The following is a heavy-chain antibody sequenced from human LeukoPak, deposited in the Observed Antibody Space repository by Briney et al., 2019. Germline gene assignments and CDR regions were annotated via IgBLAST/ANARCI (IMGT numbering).Heavy chain of an antibody. V-gene: IGHV3-11*04. CDR3: ARDHREMATIWDYFDY. D-gene: IGHD5-24*01. J-gene: IGHJ4*02. Sequence: PGGSRRLSCAASGFTFSDYYMSWIRQAPGKGLEWVSYISSSGSTIYYADSVKGRFTISRDNAKNSLYLQMNSLRAEDTAVYYCARDHREMATIWDYFDYWGQGTLVTVSS. CDR2: ISSSGSTI. CDR1: GFTFSDYY.